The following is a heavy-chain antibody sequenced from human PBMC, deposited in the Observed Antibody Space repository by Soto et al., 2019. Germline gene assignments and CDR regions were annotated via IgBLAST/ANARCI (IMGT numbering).Heavy chain of an antibody. CDR2: ISAYNGNT. D-gene: IGHD5-12*01. V-gene: IGHV1-18*04. Sequence: QVQLVQSGAGMKKPGASVKVSCKASGYTFTTYGISWVRQAPGQGLEWMGWISAYNGNTHYAQKLQGRVTITTNTSTSTAYVKLTSLRSDETAPYNCAREPVPSTYDIVDYWDQ. J-gene: IGHJ4*02. CDR1: GYTFTTYG. CDR3: AREPVPSTYDIVDY.